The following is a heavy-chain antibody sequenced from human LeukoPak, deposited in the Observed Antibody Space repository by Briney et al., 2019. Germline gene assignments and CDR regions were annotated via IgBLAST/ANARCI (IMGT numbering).Heavy chain of an antibody. D-gene: IGHD3-10*01. CDR1: GFSFSSSW. CDR2: IELDEAQK. Sequence: PGGSLRLSCAASGFSFSSSWMSWVRQAPGKGLEWVANIELDEAQKSYVDSVKGRFTISRDNAKNSLYLQMNSLRAEDTAMYYCTRGGGDSWGQGTLVTVSS. J-gene: IGHJ4*02. V-gene: IGHV3-7*01. CDR3: TRGGGDS.